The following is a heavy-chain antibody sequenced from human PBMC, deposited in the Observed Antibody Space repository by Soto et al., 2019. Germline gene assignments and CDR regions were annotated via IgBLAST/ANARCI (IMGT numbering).Heavy chain of an antibody. J-gene: IGHJ6*02. CDR1: GGSISSYY. D-gene: IGHD3-10*01. Sequence: SETLSLTCTVSGGSISSYYWSWIRQPPGKGLEWIGYIYYSGSTNYNPSLKSRVTMSVDTSKNQFSLKLSSVTAADTAVYYCGRGIRGDKKMTYKYSGMDVWGQGTTATVS. CDR3: GRGIRGDKKMTYKYSGMDV. V-gene: IGHV4-59*12. CDR2: IYYSGST.